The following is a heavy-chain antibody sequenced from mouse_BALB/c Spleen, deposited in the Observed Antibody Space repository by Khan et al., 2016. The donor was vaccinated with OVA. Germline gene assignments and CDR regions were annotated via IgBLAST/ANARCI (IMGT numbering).Heavy chain of an antibody. CDR1: GYTFTDYI. CDR2: IYPNNGDT. V-gene: IGHV1S29*02. D-gene: IGHD1-2*01. CDR3: VRSGYGSFEY. Sequence: EVELVESGPELVKPGASVKISCRASGYTFTDYIMDWVKQSHGKSLEWIGYIYPNNGDTGYNQRFKTKVTLTVDTSSNTASMELRSLTSEDSAAYYCVRSGYGSFEYWGQGTLVTVSA. J-gene: IGHJ3*01.